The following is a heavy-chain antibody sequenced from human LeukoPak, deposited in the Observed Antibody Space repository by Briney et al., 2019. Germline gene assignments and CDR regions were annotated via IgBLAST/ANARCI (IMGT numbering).Heavy chain of an antibody. CDR3: ARNDRGRPADY. Sequence: SETLSLTCTVSGGSISSNDYYWAWIRQPPGKGLEWIGSIYYGRSTFYNPSLKSRVTISVDTSKNQFSLNLNSVTAADTAVYYCARNDRGRPADYWGQGTLVTVSS. J-gene: IGHJ4*02. CDR1: GGSISSNDYY. CDR2: IYYGRST. V-gene: IGHV4-39*01. D-gene: IGHD1-26*01.